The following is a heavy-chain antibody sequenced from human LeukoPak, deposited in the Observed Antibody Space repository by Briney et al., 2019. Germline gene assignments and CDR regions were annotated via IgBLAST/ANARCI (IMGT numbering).Heavy chain of an antibody. CDR3: ARHPFSSPFDY. CDR2: IYHTGNS. V-gene: IGHV4-59*08. J-gene: IGHJ4*02. Sequence: PSETLSLTCTVSGGSISSYYWSWIRQPPGKGLEWIGYIYHTGNSDYNPSLKSRATISLDTSKNQSSLKLTSVTAADTAVYFCARHPFSSPFDYWGQGILVTVSS. CDR1: GGSISSYY.